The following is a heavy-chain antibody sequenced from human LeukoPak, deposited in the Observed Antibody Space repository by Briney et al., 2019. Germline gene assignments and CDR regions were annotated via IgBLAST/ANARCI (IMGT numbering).Heavy chain of an antibody. CDR1: GFTLSDYY. D-gene: IGHD1-26*01. J-gene: IGHJ4*02. CDR2: IRNRDSTI. V-gene: IGHV3-11*01. Sequence: GRSLRLSCAASGFTLSDYYISWIRQAPGKGLEWVSTIRNRDSTIYSADSVKGRFTISRDNAKNSLYLQMNSLRAEDTAVYHCARERGGTIDYWGQGTLVTVSS. CDR3: ARERGGTIDY.